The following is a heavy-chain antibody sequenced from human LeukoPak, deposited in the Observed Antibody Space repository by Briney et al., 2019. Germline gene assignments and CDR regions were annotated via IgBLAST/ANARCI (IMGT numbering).Heavy chain of an antibody. CDR3: ARDPQYYYGSGRNPNAFDI. CDR1: GGTFSSYA. J-gene: IGHJ3*02. CDR2: IIPIFGTA. V-gene: IGHV1-69*06. D-gene: IGHD3-10*01. Sequence: ASVKVSCKASGGTFSSYAISWVRQAPGQGLEWMGGIIPIFGTANYAQKFQGRVTITADKSTSTAYMELSSLRSDDTAVYYCARDPQYYYGSGRNPNAFDIWGQGTMVTVSS.